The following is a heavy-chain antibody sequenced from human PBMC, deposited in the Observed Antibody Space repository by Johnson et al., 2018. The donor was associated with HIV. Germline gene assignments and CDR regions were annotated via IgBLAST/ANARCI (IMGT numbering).Heavy chain of an antibody. V-gene: IGHV3-11*04. CDR2: ISSSGVTR. CDR3: AREHGQYDAFDI. D-gene: IGHD2-2*01. J-gene: IGHJ3*02. Sequence: QVQLVESGGGLVKPGGSLRLSCAASGFNFSDYYMTWIRQAPGKGLEWVSYISSSGVTRYYSDSVKGRFTISRDNAKNSLYLQINSLRAEDTAIFYCAREHGQYDAFDIWGQGTMVTVSS. CDR1: GFNFSDYY.